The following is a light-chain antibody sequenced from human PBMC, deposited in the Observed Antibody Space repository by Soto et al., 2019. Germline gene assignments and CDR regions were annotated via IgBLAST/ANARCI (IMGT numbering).Light chain of an antibody. CDR1: QSNSSW. CDR2: DAS. CDR3: QQYNSYSPSIT. J-gene: IGKJ5*01. Sequence: DIQMTQSPSTLSASVGDRVTITCRASQSNSSWLAWYQQKPGKAPKLLIYDASSLESGVPSRFSGSGSGTEFTLTISSLQPDDFATYYCQQYNSYSPSITFGQGTRLEIK. V-gene: IGKV1-5*01.